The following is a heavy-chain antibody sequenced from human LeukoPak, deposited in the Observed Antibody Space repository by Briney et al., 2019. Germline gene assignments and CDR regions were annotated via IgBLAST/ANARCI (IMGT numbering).Heavy chain of an antibody. D-gene: IGHD3-10*02. CDR2: ISSSGSTI. V-gene: IGHV3-48*03. CDR3: AELGITMIGGV. Sequence: GGSLRLSCAASGFTFDDYGMSWVRQAPGKGLEWISYISSSGSTIYYADSVKGRFTISRDNAKNSLYLQMNSLRAEDTAVYYCAELGITMIGGVWGKGTTVTISS. CDR1: GFTFDDYG. J-gene: IGHJ6*04.